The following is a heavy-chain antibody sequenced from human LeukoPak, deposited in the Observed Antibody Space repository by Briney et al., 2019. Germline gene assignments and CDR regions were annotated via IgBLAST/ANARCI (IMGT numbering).Heavy chain of an antibody. CDR3: AKDLGYSSGWYYFDY. CDR1: GFTFSAYD. Sequence: GGSLRLSCVASGFTFSAYDMNWVRQAPGKGLKWLSYISSSSTTKYHADAVKGRFTISRDNAKNTLYLQMNSLRAEDTAVYYCAKDLGYSSGWYYFDYWGQGTLVTVSS. V-gene: IGHV3-48*04. CDR2: ISSSSTTK. J-gene: IGHJ4*02. D-gene: IGHD6-19*01.